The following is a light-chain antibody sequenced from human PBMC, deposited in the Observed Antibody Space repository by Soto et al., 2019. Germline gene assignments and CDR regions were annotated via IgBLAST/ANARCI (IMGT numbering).Light chain of an antibody. V-gene: IGKV1-5*01. CDR1: QSISNW. Sequence: DIQMTQSPSTLSASVGDRVTITCRASQSISNWLAWYQQRPGKAPKLLIYDASTLESWVPSRFSGSGSGTEFTLTISGLRHDDFATYYCQQYNTYSYTFGQGTNLEIK. J-gene: IGKJ2*01. CDR3: QQYNTYSYT. CDR2: DAS.